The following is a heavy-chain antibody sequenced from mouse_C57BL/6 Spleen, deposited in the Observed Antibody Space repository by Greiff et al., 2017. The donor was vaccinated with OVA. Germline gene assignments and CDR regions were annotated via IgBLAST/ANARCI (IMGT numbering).Heavy chain of an antibody. V-gene: IGHV1-55*01. D-gene: IGHD2-3*01. J-gene: IGHJ4*01. CDR3: ARFDYDGYYAMDY. CDR2: IYPGSGST. CDR1: GYTFTSYW. Sequence: VQLQQPGAELVKPGASVTMSCKASGYTFTSYWITWVKQRPGQGLEWIGDIYPGSGSTNYNEKFKSKATLTVDTSSSTAYMQLSSLTSEDSAVYYCARFDYDGYYAMDYWGQGTSVTVSS.